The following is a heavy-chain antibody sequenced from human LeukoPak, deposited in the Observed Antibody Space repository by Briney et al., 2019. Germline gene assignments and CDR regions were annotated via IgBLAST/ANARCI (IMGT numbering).Heavy chain of an antibody. Sequence: GGSLRLACAASGFTFSCYWMTWVRQAPGKGLEWVANIKQDGSEKYYVDSVNGRFTISRDNAKNSLYLQMNSLRAEDTAVYYCAREFSSWCRSEGRFDPWGQGTLVNVSS. D-gene: IGHD6-13*01. CDR2: IKQDGSEK. CDR1: GFTFSCYW. V-gene: IGHV3-7*01. J-gene: IGHJ5*02. CDR3: AREFSSWCRSEGRFDP.